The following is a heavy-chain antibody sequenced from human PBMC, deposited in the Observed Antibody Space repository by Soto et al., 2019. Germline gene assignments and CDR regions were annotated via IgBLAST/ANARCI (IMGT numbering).Heavy chain of an antibody. Sequence: DVQLVESGGGLVQPGRSLRLSCAASGFTFDDYAMHWVRQAPGKGLEWVSGISWNSGSIGYADSVKGRFTISRDNAKNSLYLQMNSLSAEDTALYYCAKDSKLGYCSSTSCYAVPFFDYWGQGTLVTVSS. CDR3: AKDSKLGYCSSTSCYAVPFFDY. J-gene: IGHJ4*02. V-gene: IGHV3-9*01. D-gene: IGHD2-2*01. CDR2: ISWNSGSI. CDR1: GFTFDDYA.